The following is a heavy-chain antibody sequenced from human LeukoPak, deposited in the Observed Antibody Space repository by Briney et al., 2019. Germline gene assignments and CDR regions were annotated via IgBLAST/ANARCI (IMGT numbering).Heavy chain of an antibody. CDR3: AREDSAAGTVFDY. Sequence: GASVKVSCTASEYTFTGYYMHWVRQAPGQGLEWMGWINPNSGGTNYAQKFQGRVTMTRDTSISTAYMELSRLRSDDTAVYYCAREDSAAGTVFDYWGQGTLVTVSS. J-gene: IGHJ4*02. D-gene: IGHD6-13*01. V-gene: IGHV1-2*02. CDR1: EYTFTGYY. CDR2: INPNSGGT.